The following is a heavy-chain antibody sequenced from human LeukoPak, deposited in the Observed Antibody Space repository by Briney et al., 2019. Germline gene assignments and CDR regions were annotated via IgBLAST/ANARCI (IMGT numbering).Heavy chain of an antibody. D-gene: IGHD6-13*01. J-gene: IGHJ4*02. CDR1: SGSVNSGSYY. CDR3: ARRAGYTSSWYEY. CDR2: IYYSGST. V-gene: IGHV4-61*01. Sequence: SETLSLTCTVSSGSVNSGSYYWNWIRQPPGKGLEWIGYIYYSGSTNYNPSLKSRVTISVDTAKNQLSLKLSSVTAADTAVYYCARRAGYTSSWYEYWGQGTLVTVSS.